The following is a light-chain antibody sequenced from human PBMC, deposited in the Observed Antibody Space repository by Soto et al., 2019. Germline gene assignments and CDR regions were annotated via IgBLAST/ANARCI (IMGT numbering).Light chain of an antibody. CDR3: NSYTSSSTLV. CDR2: NDY. V-gene: IGLV2-14*03. Sequence: QSVLTQPASVSGSPGQSITISCTGTSSDVGGYNFVSWYQQHPGKAPKLMLYNDYDRPSGISHRFSGSRSGNTASLTISGLQAEDEAHYYCNSYTSSSTLVFGGGTKLTVL. CDR1: SSDVGGYNF. J-gene: IGLJ2*01.